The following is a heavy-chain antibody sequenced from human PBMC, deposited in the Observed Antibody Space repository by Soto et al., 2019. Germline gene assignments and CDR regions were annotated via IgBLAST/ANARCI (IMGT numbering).Heavy chain of an antibody. CDR3: ARARMFSXAXHDX. CDR1: GYTFTNFG. CDR2: ITPYNGNA. Sequence: QVHLVQSGAVVENPGASVKVSCKASGYTFTNFGINWVRQAPGQGLEWMGWITPYNGNANYPQKXXXXXXXXTDTSTNTAXXEXXXXXXXXXXXXFXARARMFSXAXHDXRGXXTRVT. V-gene: IGHV1-18*04. D-gene: IGHD3-10*02. J-gene: IGHJ4*01.